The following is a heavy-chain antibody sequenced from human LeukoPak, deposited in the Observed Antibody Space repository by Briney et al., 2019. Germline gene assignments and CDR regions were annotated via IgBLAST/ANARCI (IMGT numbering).Heavy chain of an antibody. J-gene: IGHJ4*02. V-gene: IGHV4-39*01. CDR1: GGSISSSGYY. CDR2: IYYSGST. CDR3: ARLPGGN. Sequence: SETLSLTCTVSGGSISSSGYYWGWIRQPPGKGLEWIGSIYYSGSTYYNPSLKSRVTISVDTSKNQFSLKLSSVTAADTAVYYCARLPGGNWGQGTLVTVSS. D-gene: IGHD1-14*01.